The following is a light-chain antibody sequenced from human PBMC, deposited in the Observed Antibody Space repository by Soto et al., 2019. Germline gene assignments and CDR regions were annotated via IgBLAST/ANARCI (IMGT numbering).Light chain of an antibody. V-gene: IGKV1-9*01. CDR2: AAS. Sequence: DIQLTQSPSFVSASVGERVTITCRASQDIGRYLAWYQQKPGEAPKLLISAASPLQSGVPSRFSGSGSGTEFTFTVSYLLPEHFATYDCQQLYSSSSCGQGTRLE. J-gene: IGKJ5*01. CDR3: QQLYSSSS. CDR1: QDIGRY.